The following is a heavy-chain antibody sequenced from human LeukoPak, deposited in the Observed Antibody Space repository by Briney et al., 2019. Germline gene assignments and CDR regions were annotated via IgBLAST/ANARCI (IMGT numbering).Heavy chain of an antibody. CDR3: ARESGGCSSTSCFKIGFDY. CDR2: VNPNSGGT. CDR1: GYTFTGYY. D-gene: IGHD2-2*01. Sequence: ASVKVSFKASGYTFTGYYMRWVRQAPGQGLEWMGWVNPNSGGTNYAQKFQGRVTITRDTSNSTAYMELSRLRSDDTAVYYCARESGGCSSTSCFKIGFDYWGQGTLVTVSS. V-gene: IGHV1-2*02. J-gene: IGHJ4*02.